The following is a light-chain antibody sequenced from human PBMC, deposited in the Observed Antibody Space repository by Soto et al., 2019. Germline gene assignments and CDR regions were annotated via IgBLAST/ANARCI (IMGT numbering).Light chain of an antibody. Sequence: DIQMTQSPSSLSASVGDRVTITCRASQSISSYLNWYQQKPGKAPKLLIYAASSLQSGVPSRFSDSGSGTDFTLTISSLKPEDFATYYCQQSYSTPWTCGQGTMVEIK. CDR3: QQSYSTPWT. CDR1: QSISSY. J-gene: IGKJ1*01. CDR2: AAS. V-gene: IGKV1-39*01.